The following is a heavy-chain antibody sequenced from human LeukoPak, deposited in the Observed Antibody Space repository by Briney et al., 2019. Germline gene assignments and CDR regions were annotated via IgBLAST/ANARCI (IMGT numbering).Heavy chain of an antibody. CDR2: FSGGAPRT. J-gene: IGHJ4*02. CDR1: GFSFSSYA. Sequence: PGGSLRLSCVASGFSFSSYAMSWVRQSPGKGLEWVSAFSGGAPRTYYVDSVKGRFTISRDNSKNTLYLQMNSLRVEDTAVYYCAKGDYSSSSWGFDYWGQGTLVTVSS. D-gene: IGHD6-6*01. V-gene: IGHV3-23*01. CDR3: AKGDYSSSSWGFDY.